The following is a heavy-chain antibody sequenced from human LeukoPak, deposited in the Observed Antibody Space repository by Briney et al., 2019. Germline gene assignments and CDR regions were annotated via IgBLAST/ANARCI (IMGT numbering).Heavy chain of an antibody. CDR3: ARRRRYGSGSYYSSKPYDAFDI. D-gene: IGHD3-10*01. V-gene: IGHV4-39*01. Sequence: SETLSLTCTVSGGSISSSSYYWGWIRQPPGKGLEWIGSIYYSGSTYYNPSLKSRVTISVDTSKNQFSLKLSSVTAADTAVYYCARRRRYGSGSYYSSKPYDAFDIWGQGTMVTVSS. J-gene: IGHJ3*02. CDR2: IYYSGST. CDR1: GGSISSSSYY.